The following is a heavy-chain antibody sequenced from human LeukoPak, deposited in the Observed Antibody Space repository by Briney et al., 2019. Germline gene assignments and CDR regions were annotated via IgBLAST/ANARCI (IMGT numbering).Heavy chain of an antibody. CDR3: ARGKLAYCGGDCQTLYYFDY. CDR2: INPSGGST. CDR1: GYTFTSYY. V-gene: IGHV1-46*01. Sequence: ASVKVSCKASGYTFTSYYMHWVRQAPGQGLEWMGIINPSGGSTSYAQKFQGRVTMTRDTSTSTVYMELSSLRPEDTAVYYCARGKLAYCGGDCQTLYYFDYWGQGTLVTVSS. J-gene: IGHJ4*02. D-gene: IGHD2-21*02.